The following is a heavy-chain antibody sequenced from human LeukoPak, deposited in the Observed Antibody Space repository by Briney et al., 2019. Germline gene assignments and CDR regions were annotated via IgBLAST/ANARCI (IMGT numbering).Heavy chain of an antibody. CDR3: ARDRGGSKYFDY. D-gene: IGHD3-10*01. V-gene: IGHV3-33*08. J-gene: IGHJ4*02. CDR1: GFTFSNYG. CDR2: TWSDGTDK. Sequence: GGSLRLSCAASGFTFSNYGMHWVRQAPDKGLEWVAFTWSDGTDKYYADSVKGRFTISRDNSKNTLYLQMNSLRAEDTAVYYCARDRGGSKYFDYWGQGTLVTVSS.